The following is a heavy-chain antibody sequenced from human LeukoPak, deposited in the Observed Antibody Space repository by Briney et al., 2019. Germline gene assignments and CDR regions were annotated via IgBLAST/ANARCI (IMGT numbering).Heavy chain of an antibody. CDR1: GFTFSSYA. CDR2: ISYDGSNK. Sequence: GRSLRLSCAASGFTFSSYAMHWVRQAPGKGLEWVAVISYDGSNKYYADSVKGRFTISRDNSKNTLYLQMNSLRAGDTAVYYCARDEIVVVITGAFDIWGQGTMVTVSS. V-gene: IGHV3-30*04. CDR3: ARDEIVVVITGAFDI. D-gene: IGHD3-22*01. J-gene: IGHJ3*02.